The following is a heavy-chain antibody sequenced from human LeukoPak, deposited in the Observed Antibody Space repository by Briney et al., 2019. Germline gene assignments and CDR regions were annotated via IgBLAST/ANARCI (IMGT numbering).Heavy chain of an antibody. D-gene: IGHD3-10*01. J-gene: IGHJ4*02. Sequence: PGGSLRLSCAASGFTFSSHWMSWVRQAPGKGLEWVANIKQDGSEKYYVDSVGGRFTISRDNAKNSLSLKMNSLRAEDTAVYFCARDFGPHDYWGQGTLVTVSS. CDR1: GFTFSSHW. CDR2: IKQDGSEK. CDR3: ARDFGPHDY. V-gene: IGHV3-7*05.